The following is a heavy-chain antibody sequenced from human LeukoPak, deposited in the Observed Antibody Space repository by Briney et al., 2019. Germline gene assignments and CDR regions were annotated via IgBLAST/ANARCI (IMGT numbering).Heavy chain of an antibody. V-gene: IGHV4-34*01. CDR3: ARHWTYYDYVWGSYRPYYFDY. CDR1: GGSFSGYY. CDR2: TNHSGST. Sequence: SETLSLTCAVYGGSFSGYYWSWIRQPPGKGLEWIGETNHSGSTNHNPSLKSRVTISVDTSKNQFSLKLSSVTAADTAVYYCARHWTYYDYVWGSYRPYYFDYWGQGTLVTVSS. J-gene: IGHJ4*02. D-gene: IGHD3-16*02.